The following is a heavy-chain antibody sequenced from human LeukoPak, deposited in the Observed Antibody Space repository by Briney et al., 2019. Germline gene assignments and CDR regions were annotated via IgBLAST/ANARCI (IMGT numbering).Heavy chain of an antibody. CDR1: GGSTSSSSYY. Sequence: SETLSLTCTVSGGSTSSSSYYWGWIRQPPGKGLEWIGSIYYSGSTYSNPSLKSRVTISVDTSKNQFSLKLSSVSAADTAVYYCARRPTLENWFDPWGQGTLVTVSS. CDR2: IYYSGST. V-gene: IGHV4-39*01. D-gene: IGHD3-16*01. J-gene: IGHJ5*02. CDR3: ARRPTLENWFDP.